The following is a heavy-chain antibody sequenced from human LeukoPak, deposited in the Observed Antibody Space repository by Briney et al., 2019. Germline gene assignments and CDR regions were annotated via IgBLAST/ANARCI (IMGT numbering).Heavy chain of an antibody. CDR1: GFTFSTYA. V-gene: IGHV3-23*01. D-gene: IGHD6-19*01. J-gene: IGHJ3*02. CDR3: AKDGKWLDRAFDI. CDR2: IIPSGTAT. Sequence: GGSLRLSCTASGFTFSTYAMTWVRQAPGKGLEWVSGIIPSGTATYYADSVKGRFTISRDNSRNTLYLQMNSLRAEDTAIYYYAKDGKWLDRAFDIWGQGTIVTVSS.